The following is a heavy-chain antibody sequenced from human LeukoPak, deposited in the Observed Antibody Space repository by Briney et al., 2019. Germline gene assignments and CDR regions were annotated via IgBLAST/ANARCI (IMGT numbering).Heavy chain of an antibody. Sequence: GGSLRLSCAASGFTFIGTSMNWVRQAPGKGLEWVAVIWYDGSNKYYADSVKGRFTISRDNSKNTLYLQMNSLRVEDTALYYCVREGMAGRGLFDYWGQGTLVTVSS. CDR2: IWYDGSNK. CDR1: GFTFIGTS. V-gene: IGHV3-33*08. D-gene: IGHD5-24*01. CDR3: VREGMAGRGLFDY. J-gene: IGHJ4*02.